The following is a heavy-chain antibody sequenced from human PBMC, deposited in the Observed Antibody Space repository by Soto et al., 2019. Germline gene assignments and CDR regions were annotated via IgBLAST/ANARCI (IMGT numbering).Heavy chain of an antibody. J-gene: IGHJ6*02. CDR1: GYTFTSYG. CDR3: ARANPQLYCYYGSHYYSMDV. Sequence: ASVKVSCKASGYTFTSYGISWVRQAPGQGLEWVGLIRVYNGYTNFAQHLQGRVTMTIDPAADTAYMELRSLRSDDTAIYYCARANPQLYCYYGSHYYSMDVWGQGASVTVSS. V-gene: IGHV1-18*01. CDR2: IRVYNGYT. D-gene: IGHD4-17*01.